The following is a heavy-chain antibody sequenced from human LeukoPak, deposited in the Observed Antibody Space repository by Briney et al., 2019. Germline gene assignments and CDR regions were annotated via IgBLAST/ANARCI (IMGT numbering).Heavy chain of an antibody. V-gene: IGHV3-30*02. CDR3: AKDRPHYDILTGYCDY. D-gene: IGHD3-9*01. CDR2: IRYVGSNK. CDR1: GFTFSSYG. Sequence: GGSLRLSCAASGFTFSSYGMHWVRQAPGKGLEWVAFIRYVGSNKYYADSVKGRFTISRDNSKNTLYLQMNSLRAEDTAVYYCAKDRPHYDILTGYCDYWGQGTLVTVSS. J-gene: IGHJ4*02.